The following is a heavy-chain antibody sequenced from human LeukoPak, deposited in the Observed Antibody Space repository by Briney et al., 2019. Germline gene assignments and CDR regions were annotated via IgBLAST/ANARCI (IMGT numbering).Heavy chain of an antibody. Sequence: SETLSLTCAVYGGSFSGYYWGWIRQPPGKGLEWIGEINHSGSTNYNPSLKSRVTISVDTSKNQFSLKMSSVTAADTAVYYCASHPLGYCSSTSCYPRWFDPWGQGTLVTVSS. J-gene: IGHJ5*02. CDR2: INHSGST. CDR1: GGSFSGYY. CDR3: ASHPLGYCSSTSCYPRWFDP. D-gene: IGHD2-2*01. V-gene: IGHV4-34*01.